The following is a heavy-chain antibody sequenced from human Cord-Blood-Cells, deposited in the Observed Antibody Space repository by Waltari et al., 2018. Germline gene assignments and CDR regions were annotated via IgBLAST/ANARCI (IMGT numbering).Heavy chain of an antibody. J-gene: IGHJ4*02. Sequence: QVQLVESGGGVVQPGGSLRLSCAAPGFTFSSYGMPWVRQAPGKGLEWVAFIRYDGSNKYYADSVKGRFTISRDNSKNTLYLQMNSLRAEDTAVYYCAKDRGIAARPAYYFDYWGQGTLVTVSS. CDR2: IRYDGSNK. V-gene: IGHV3-30*02. CDR3: AKDRGIAARPAYYFDY. CDR1: GFTFSSYG. D-gene: IGHD6-6*01.